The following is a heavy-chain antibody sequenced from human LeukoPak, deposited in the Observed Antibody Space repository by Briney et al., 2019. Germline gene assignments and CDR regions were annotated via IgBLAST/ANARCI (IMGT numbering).Heavy chain of an antibody. Sequence: PSETLSLTCAVSGYSISSGYYWGWIRQPPGKGLEWIGSIYHSGSTYCNPSLKSRVTISVDTSKNQFSLKLSSVTAADTAVYYCARAAAYYDILTGYYKGAFDIWGLGTMVTVSS. D-gene: IGHD3-9*01. CDR3: ARAAAYYDILTGYYKGAFDI. J-gene: IGHJ3*02. V-gene: IGHV4-38-2*01. CDR2: IYHSGST. CDR1: GYSISSGYY.